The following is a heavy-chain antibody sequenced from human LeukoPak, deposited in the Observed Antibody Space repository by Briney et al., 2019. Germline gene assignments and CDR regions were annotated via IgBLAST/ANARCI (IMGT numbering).Heavy chain of an antibody. V-gene: IGHV3-9*01. CDR3: ARGTVTSRTWYFDL. J-gene: IGHJ2*01. CDR2: ISWNSDTR. Sequence: GGSLRHSCAVSGFTFDDYAMHWVRQVPGKGLEWVAGISWNSDTRGYVDSVKGRFTFSRDNSKNTLYLQMNSLRAEETAVYYCARGTVTSRTWYFDLWGRGTLVTVSS. CDR1: GFTFDDYA. D-gene: IGHD4-17*01.